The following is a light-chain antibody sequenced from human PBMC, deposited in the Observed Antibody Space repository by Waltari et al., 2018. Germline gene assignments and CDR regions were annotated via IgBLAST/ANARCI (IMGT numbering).Light chain of an antibody. CDR3: MQGIHLPLT. CDR1: QSLLESDGKTY. V-gene: IGKV2-29*02. CDR2: DVS. Sequence: ETVMTQTPVSLSVTPGQPASMSVKASQSLLESDGKTYLHLYLQKPGQSPQLLIYDVSSRFSGVPDRFSGSGSGTDFTLRISRVEAEDVGVYYCMQGIHLPLTFGGGTKVEMK. J-gene: IGKJ4*01.